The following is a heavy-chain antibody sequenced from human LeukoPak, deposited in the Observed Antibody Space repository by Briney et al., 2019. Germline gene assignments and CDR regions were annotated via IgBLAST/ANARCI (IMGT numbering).Heavy chain of an antibody. CDR1: GDSVSSNTAV. CDR3: ARSGVYGSGSSRANWFDP. V-gene: IGHV6-1*01. D-gene: IGHD2-15*01. Sequence: SQTLSLTCAISGDSVSSNTAVWNWIRQSPSRGLEWLGRTYYRSKWCSDYPVSVKSRITINPDTSKNQFSLLLNSVTPEDTAVYYCARSGVYGSGSSRANWFDPWGQRTLVTVSS. J-gene: IGHJ5*02. CDR2: TYYRSKWCS.